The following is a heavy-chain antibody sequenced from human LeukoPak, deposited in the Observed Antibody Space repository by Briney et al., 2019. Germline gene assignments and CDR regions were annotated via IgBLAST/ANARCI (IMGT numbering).Heavy chain of an antibody. CDR1: GGSISSGGYY. CDR3: ARATFTMIVVVQGAFDI. CDR2: IYYSGST. V-gene: IGHV4-31*03. J-gene: IGHJ3*02. D-gene: IGHD3-22*01. Sequence: SQTLSLTCTVSGGSISSGGYYWSWIRQHSGKGLEWIGYIYYSGSTYYNPSLKSRVTISVDTSKNQFSLKLSSVTAADTAVYYCARATFTMIVVVQGAFDIWGQGTMVTVSS.